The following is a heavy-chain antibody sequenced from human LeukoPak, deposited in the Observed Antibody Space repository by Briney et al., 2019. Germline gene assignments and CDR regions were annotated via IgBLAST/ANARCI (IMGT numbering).Heavy chain of an antibody. Sequence: GGSLRLSCAASGFTFDAYGMSWVRQAPGKGLEWVSGLNWNGGRTGYADSVKGRFTISRDNAKNSLYLQTNSLRAEDTALYYCAREDYDSSGYYYIYYFEYWGQGTPVTVSS. CDR1: GFTFDAYG. CDR3: AREDYDSSGYYYIYYFEY. J-gene: IGHJ4*02. V-gene: IGHV3-20*04. CDR2: LNWNGGRT. D-gene: IGHD3-22*01.